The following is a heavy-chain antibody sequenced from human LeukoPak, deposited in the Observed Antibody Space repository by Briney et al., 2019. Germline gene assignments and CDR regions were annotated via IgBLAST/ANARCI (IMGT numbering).Heavy chain of an antibody. CDR2: IKTDGSIA. J-gene: IGHJ3*02. Sequence: PGGSLRLSCAASGFTFSSYWMHWVRQAPGKGPVWVSRIKTDGSIADYADSVKGRFTISRDNSKNTLYLQMSSLRAEDTAVYYCAKEGVDRAFDIWGQGTMVTVSS. D-gene: IGHD3-3*01. CDR1: GFTFSSYW. CDR3: AKEGVDRAFDI. V-gene: IGHV3-74*01.